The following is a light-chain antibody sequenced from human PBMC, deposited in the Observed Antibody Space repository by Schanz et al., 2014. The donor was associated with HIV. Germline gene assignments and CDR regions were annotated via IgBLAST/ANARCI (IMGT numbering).Light chain of an antibody. J-gene: IGLJ2*01. Sequence: QSALTQPPSASGSPGQSVTISCTGTSSDVGGYNYVAWYQQHPGKAPKLMIYEVSKRPSGVPDRFSGSKSGNTASLTVSGLQSEDEADYYCSSNLPGGKLVFGGGTKLTVL. CDR3: SSNLPGGKLV. CDR1: SSDVGGYNY. V-gene: IGLV2-8*01. CDR2: EVS.